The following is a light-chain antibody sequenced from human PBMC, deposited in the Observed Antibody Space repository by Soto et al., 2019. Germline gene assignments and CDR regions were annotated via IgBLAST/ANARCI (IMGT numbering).Light chain of an antibody. V-gene: IGKV3-20*01. CDR3: QQYGSSHLT. CDR1: QSVSSSY. Sequence: EIVLTQSPGTLSLSPGERATLSCRASQSVSSSYLAWYQQKPGQAPRLLIYGASSRATGIPDRFSGSGSGTDFTLTISRLEPDDFAVYYCQQYGSSHLTFGGGTKVEIK. CDR2: GAS. J-gene: IGKJ4*01.